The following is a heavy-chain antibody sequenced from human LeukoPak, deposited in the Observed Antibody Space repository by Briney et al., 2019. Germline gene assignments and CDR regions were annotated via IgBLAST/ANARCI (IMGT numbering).Heavy chain of an antibody. CDR1: GYTFTDSY. V-gene: IGHV1-2*02. D-gene: IGHD1/OR15-1a*01. CDR2: INPRSGGT. J-gene: IGHJ4*02. Sequence: ASVKVSCKASGYTFTDSYVHWVRQAPGQGPEWMGWINPRSGGTDYAQNFQGRVTMTRDTSITTAYMELSRLRSDDTAVYYCASADWAATTKSDYWGQGTLVTVSS. CDR3: ASADWAATTKSDY.